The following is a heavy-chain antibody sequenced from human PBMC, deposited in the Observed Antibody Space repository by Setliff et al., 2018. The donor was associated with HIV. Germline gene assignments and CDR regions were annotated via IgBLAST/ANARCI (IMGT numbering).Heavy chain of an antibody. Sequence: SETLSLTCIVSGGSMDNYYWNWVRQTPGKGLEWIGYIYESAYSHYTVSLRSRVTISMDTSKNQFSLTLRSVTAADRAVYYCARAQMHRGVVAWSLYYFDYWGQGALDTVSS. V-gene: IGHV4-59*01. CDR3: ARAQMHRGVVAWSLYYFDY. CDR1: GGSMDNYY. CDR2: IYESAYS. J-gene: IGHJ4*02. D-gene: IGHD3-10*01.